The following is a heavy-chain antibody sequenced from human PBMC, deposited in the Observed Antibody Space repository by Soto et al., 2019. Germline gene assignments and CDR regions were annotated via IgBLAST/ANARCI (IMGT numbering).Heavy chain of an antibody. CDR2: INPSGGST. J-gene: IGHJ6*02. CDR1: GYTFTSYA. D-gene: IGHD2-21*02. Sequence: GASVKVSCKASGYTFTSYAMHWVRQAPGQGLERKGIINPSGGSTTYAQKLQGRVTMTRDTSTSTVYMEQSSLRSEDTAVYYCASAYCGGDCSNFYYGMDVWGQGTTVTVSS. V-gene: IGHV1-46*01. CDR3: ASAYCGGDCSNFYYGMDV.